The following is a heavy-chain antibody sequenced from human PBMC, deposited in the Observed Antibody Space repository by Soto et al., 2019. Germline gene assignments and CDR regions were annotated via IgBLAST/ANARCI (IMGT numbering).Heavy chain of an antibody. J-gene: IGHJ4*02. CDR3: ARGGYFDSSNYLAY. CDR2: INPGNGNT. D-gene: IGHD3-22*01. V-gene: IGHV1-3*01. CDR1: GYTFTSYG. Sequence: SGYTFTSYGINWVRQAPGRGLEWMGWINPGNGNTKYSQQFQGRVIIDRDTSASTAYMELSSLRSEDTAVYYCARGGYFDSSNYLAYWGLGTLVTVSS.